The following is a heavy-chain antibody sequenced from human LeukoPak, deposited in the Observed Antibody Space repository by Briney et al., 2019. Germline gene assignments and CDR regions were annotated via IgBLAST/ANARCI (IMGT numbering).Heavy chain of an antibody. V-gene: IGHV3-30*04. CDR2: ISYDGSNK. J-gene: IGHJ3*02. CDR1: GFTFSSYA. CDR3: ARDRSTTLTPDAFDI. D-gene: IGHD2/OR15-2a*01. Sequence: GGSLRLSCAAPGFTFSSYAMHWVRQAPGKGLEWVAVISYDGSNKYYADSVKGRFTISRDNSKNTLYLQMNSLRAEDTAVYYCARDRSTTLTPDAFDIWGQGTMVTVSS.